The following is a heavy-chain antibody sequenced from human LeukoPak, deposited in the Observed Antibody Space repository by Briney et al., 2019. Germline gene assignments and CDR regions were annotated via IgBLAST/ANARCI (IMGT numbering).Heavy chain of an antibody. J-gene: IGHJ4*02. Sequence: SETLSLTCTVSGYSISSGYYWGWIRQPPGKGLEWIGSIYHSGSTYYNPSLKSRVTISVDTSKNQFSLKLSSVTAADTAVYYCAREARDYGDYWFDYWGQGTLVTVSS. CDR2: IYHSGST. V-gene: IGHV4-38-2*02. D-gene: IGHD4-17*01. CDR1: GYSISSGYY. CDR3: AREARDYGDYWFDY.